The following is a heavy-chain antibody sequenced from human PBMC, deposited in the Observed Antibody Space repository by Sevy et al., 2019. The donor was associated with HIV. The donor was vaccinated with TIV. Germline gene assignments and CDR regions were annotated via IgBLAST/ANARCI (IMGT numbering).Heavy chain of an antibody. Sequence: GGSLRLSCAASGFTFNKYSMSWVRQPPGKGLEWVATLSFGCGEINYANSVKGRFTISRDNSKNSFYLQMNNLRAEDTALYYCAREGCTKPHDYWGQGTLVTVSS. CDR2: LSFGCGEI. CDR1: GFTFNKYS. J-gene: IGHJ4*02. V-gene: IGHV3-23*01. CDR3: AREGCTKPHDY. D-gene: IGHD2-8*01.